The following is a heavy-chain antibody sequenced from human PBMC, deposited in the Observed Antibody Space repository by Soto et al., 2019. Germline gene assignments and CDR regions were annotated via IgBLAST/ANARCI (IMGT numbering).Heavy chain of an antibody. D-gene: IGHD3-3*01. V-gene: IGHV3-74*01. CDR1: GFTFSSYW. J-gene: IGHJ5*02. Sequence: EVQLVESGGGLVQPGGSLRLSCAASGFTFSSYWMQWVRQAPGKGLVWVSRINSDGSSTSYADSVKGRFTISRDNAKNTLYLQMNSLRAEDTAVYYCARDRGIFGVAYNWFDPWGQGTLVTVSS. CDR2: INSDGSST. CDR3: ARDRGIFGVAYNWFDP.